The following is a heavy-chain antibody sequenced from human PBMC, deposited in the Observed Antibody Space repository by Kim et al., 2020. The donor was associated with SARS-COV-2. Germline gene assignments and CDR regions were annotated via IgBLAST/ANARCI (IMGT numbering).Heavy chain of an antibody. D-gene: IGHD2-21*02. J-gene: IGHJ4*02. Sequence: YAGKFRGRVTSTADESTSTAYMELSSRRSEDTAVYYCALAYCGGDCQLDYWGQGTLVTVSS. CDR3: ALAYCGGDCQLDY. V-gene: IGHV1-69*01.